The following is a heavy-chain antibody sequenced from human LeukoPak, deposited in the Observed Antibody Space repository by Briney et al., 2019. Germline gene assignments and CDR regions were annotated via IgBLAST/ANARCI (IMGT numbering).Heavy chain of an antibody. CDR2: INAGNGNT. J-gene: IGHJ4*02. V-gene: IGHV1-3*01. Sequence: GASVKVSCKASGYTFTSYAMHWVRQAPGQRLEWMGWINAGNGNTKFSQKFQGRVTITRDTSASTTYMELSSLRSEDTAVYYCARVSLLFGGVTHFDYWGQGTLVTVSS. D-gene: IGHD3-16*01. CDR1: GYTFTSYA. CDR3: ARVSLLFGGVTHFDY.